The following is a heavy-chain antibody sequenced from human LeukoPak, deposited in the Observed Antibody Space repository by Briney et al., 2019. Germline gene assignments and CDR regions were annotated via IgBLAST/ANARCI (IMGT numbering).Heavy chain of an antibody. J-gene: IGHJ5*02. CDR2: INPSGGST. CDR1: GYTFTSYY. CDR3: AGQGKMAPGNNWFDP. D-gene: IGHD5-24*01. V-gene: IGHV1-46*01. Sequence: ASVKVSCKASGYTFTSYYMHWVRQAPGQGLEWMGIINPSGGSTSYAQKFQGRVTMTRDMSTSTVYMELSSLRSEDTAVYYCAGQGKMAPGNNWFDPWGQETLVTVSS.